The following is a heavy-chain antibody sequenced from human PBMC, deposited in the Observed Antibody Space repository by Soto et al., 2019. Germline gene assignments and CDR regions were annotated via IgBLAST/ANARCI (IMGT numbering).Heavy chain of an antibody. CDR1: GFPFDDFV. CDR2: FSWNTGNI. D-gene: IGHD3-10*01. Sequence: EVQLVESGGGWVQPGRSLRLSCKASGFPFDDFVMHWVRQAPGKGLEWVSGFSWNTGNIGYADSVKGRFTVSRDNAEDSLYLQMNSLRAEDTALYYRASVVGKSNYYNMDVWGKGTTVTVSS. J-gene: IGHJ6*03. CDR3: ASVVGKSNYYNMDV. V-gene: IGHV3-9*01.